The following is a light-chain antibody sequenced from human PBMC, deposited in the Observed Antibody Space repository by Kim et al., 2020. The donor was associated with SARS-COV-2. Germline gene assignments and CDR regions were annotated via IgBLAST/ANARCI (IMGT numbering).Light chain of an antibody. J-gene: IGLJ2*01. V-gene: IGLV3-21*01. Sequence: SYELTQPASVSVAPGQTARITCGGDNIGDYREHWYQQKPGQAPLRVNYYDTDRPSGIPERFSGSNSGTTVTLTISSVEAGDEDDYYCQVWHTGGDRVVFGAGTQLTVL. CDR2: YDT. CDR3: QVWHTGGDRVV. CDR1: NIGDYR.